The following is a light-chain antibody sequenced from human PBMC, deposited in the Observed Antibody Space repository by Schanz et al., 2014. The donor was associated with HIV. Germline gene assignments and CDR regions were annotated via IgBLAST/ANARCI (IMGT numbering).Light chain of an antibody. CDR2: EAS. Sequence: DIQMTQSPSTLSASVGDRVSISCRASQSISNWLAWYQQKPGKAPDLLIYEASILETGVPSRFSGSGSGTEFTLTISSRQPDDFATYFCLHYNDFASTFGQGTKLEIK. V-gene: IGKV1-5*01. CDR1: QSISNW. CDR3: LHYNDFAST. J-gene: IGKJ2*01.